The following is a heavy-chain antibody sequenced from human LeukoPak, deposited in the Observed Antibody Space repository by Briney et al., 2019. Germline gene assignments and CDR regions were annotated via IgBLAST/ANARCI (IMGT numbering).Heavy chain of an antibody. Sequence: GGSLRLSCAASGFTFSSYSMNWVRQAPGKGLEWVSSIISSSSYIYYADSVKGRLTISRDKDKISLYLQMNSLRAEDTAVYYCARDRGYYYGSGNDYWGQGTLVTVSS. D-gene: IGHD3-10*01. CDR3: ARDRGYYYGSGNDY. J-gene: IGHJ4*02. CDR2: IISSSSYI. V-gene: IGHV3-21*01. CDR1: GFTFSSYS.